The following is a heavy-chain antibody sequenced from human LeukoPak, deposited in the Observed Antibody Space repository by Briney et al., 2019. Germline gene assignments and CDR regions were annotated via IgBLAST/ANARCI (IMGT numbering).Heavy chain of an antibody. J-gene: IGHJ1*01. CDR1: GFTFSTYA. CDR2: IWYDGSEQ. Sequence: GGSLRLSCAASGFTFSTYAIHWVRQAPGKGLEWVAVIWYDGSEQYNADSVKGRFIISRDNSKSTSDLQMNSLRADDTAVYYCAREGDSRWGELSPWGQGTLVTVSA. CDR3: AREGDSRWGELSP. V-gene: IGHV3-33*01. D-gene: IGHD3-16*02.